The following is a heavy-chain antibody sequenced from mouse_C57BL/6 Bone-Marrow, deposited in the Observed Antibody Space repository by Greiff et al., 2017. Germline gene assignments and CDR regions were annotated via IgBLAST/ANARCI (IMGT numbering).Heavy chain of an antibody. D-gene: IGHD1-1*01. V-gene: IGHV5-4*01. CDR3: ARDYYGSTFYWFDY. J-gene: IGHJ2*01. CDR2: ISDGGSYT. CDR1: GFTFSSYA. Sequence: EVKLMASGGGLVKPGGSLTLSCAASGFTFSSYAMSWVRQTPEKRLEWVATISDGGSYTYYPDNVKGRFTISRDNAKNNLYLQMSHLKSEDTAMYYYARDYYGSTFYWFDYWGQGTTLTVSS.